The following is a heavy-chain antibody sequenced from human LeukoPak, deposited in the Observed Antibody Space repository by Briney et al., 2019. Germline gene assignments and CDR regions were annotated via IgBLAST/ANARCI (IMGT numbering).Heavy chain of an antibody. V-gene: IGHV1-8*01. CDR3: ARAPVVGSGYYYYY. J-gene: IGHJ4*02. CDR2: MNPNSGNT. Sequence: ASVKVSCKASGYTFTSYDINWVRQAPGQGLEWMGWMNPNSGNTGYAQKFQGRVTMTRNTSISTSYMEPSSLRSEDTAVYYCARAPVVGSGYYYYYWGQGTLVTVSS. CDR1: GYTFTSYD. D-gene: IGHD3-22*01.